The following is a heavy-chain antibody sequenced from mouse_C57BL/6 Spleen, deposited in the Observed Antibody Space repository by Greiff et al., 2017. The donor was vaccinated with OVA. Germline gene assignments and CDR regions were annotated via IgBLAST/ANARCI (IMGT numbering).Heavy chain of an antibody. CDR1: GYAFSSYW. J-gene: IGHJ4*01. D-gene: IGHD2-5*01. V-gene: IGHV1-80*01. Sequence: QVQLQQSGAELVKPGASVKISCKASGYAFSSYWMNWVKQRPGKGLEWIGQIYPGDGDTNYNGKFKGKATLTADKSSSTAYMQLSSLTSEDAAVYCCARYSNHYAMDYWGQGTSVTVSS. CDR3: ARYSNHYAMDY. CDR2: IYPGDGDT.